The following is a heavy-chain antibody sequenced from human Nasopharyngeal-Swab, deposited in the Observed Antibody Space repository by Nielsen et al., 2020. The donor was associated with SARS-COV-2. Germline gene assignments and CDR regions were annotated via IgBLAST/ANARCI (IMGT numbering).Heavy chain of an antibody. D-gene: IGHD6-19*01. CDR1: GFIFSRHG. CDR3: AKERTVAGPQGGFDF. J-gene: IGHJ4*02. CDR2: LSHDRTDE. V-gene: IGHV3-30*18. Sequence: GESLKISCAASGFIFSRHGMHWVRQAPGKGLEWLAILSHDRTDEFYADSVKGRFTVSRDNSKNTLYLQMNNLRTDDTAIYYCAKERTVAGPQGGFDFWGQGTLVTVSP.